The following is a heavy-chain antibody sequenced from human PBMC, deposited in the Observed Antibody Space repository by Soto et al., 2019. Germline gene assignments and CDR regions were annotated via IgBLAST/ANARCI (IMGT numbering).Heavy chain of an antibody. D-gene: IGHD1-1*01. Sequence: ASVKVSCKASGYTFTGYYMHWVRQAPGQGLEWMGWMNPNSGNTGYAQKFQGRVTMTRNTSISTAYMELSSLRSEDTAVYYCARGGRNWNGDYWGQGTLVTVSS. CDR3: ARGGRNWNGDY. CDR1: GYTFTGYY. J-gene: IGHJ4*02. CDR2: MNPNSGNT. V-gene: IGHV1-8*02.